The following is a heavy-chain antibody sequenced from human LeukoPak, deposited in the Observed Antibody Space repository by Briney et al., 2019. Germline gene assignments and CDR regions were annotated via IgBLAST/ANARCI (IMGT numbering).Heavy chain of an antibody. V-gene: IGHV4-34*01. J-gene: IGHJ4*02. CDR3: ARGRTIFGVVTPFDY. D-gene: IGHD3-3*01. Sequence: KPSETLSLTGAVYGGSFSGYDWSWIRQPPGKGLEWIGEINHSGSTNYNPSLKSRVTISVDTSKNQFSLKLRSVTAADTAVYYCARGRTIFGVVTPFDYWDQGTLVTVSS. CDR2: INHSGST. CDR1: GGSFSGYD.